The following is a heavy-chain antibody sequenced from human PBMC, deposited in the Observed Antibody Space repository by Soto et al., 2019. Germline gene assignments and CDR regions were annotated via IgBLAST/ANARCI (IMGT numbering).Heavy chain of an antibody. CDR1: GYTFTSYA. CDR3: ARETYGGNQHNWFDP. J-gene: IGHJ5*02. D-gene: IGHD4-17*01. CDR2: IIPIFGTA. Sequence: SVKVSCKASGYTFTSYAMHWVRQAPGQRLEWMGGIIPIFGTANYAQKFQGRVTITADESTSTAYMELSSLRSEDTAVYYCARETYGGNQHNWFDPWGQGTLVTVSS. V-gene: IGHV1-69*13.